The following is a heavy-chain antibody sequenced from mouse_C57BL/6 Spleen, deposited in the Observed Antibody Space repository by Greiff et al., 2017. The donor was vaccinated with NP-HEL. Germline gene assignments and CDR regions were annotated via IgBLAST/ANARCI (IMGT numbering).Heavy chain of an antibody. J-gene: IGHJ4*01. CDR3: ARIYYDYDEYAMDY. D-gene: IGHD2-4*01. CDR2: INPNNGGT. Sequence: EVQLQQSGPELVKPGASVKIPCKASGYTFTDYNMDWVKQSHGKSLEWIGDINPNNGGTIYNQKFKGKATLTVDKSSSTAYMELRSLTSEDTAVYYCARIYYDYDEYAMDYWGQGTSVTVSS. CDR1: GYTFTDYN. V-gene: IGHV1-18*01.